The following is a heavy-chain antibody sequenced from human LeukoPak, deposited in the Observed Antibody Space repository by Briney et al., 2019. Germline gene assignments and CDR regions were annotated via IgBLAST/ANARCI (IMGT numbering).Heavy chain of an antibody. D-gene: IGHD3-9*01. J-gene: IGHJ4*02. CDR3: AKERNDILTGYYDY. V-gene: IGHV3-30*02. CDR2: IRYDGGNT. Sequence: GGSLRLSCAASGFIFSNYAMQWVRQAPGMGLEWVAFIRYDGGNTYYADSVKGRFTISRDNAKNSLYLQMNSLRAEDMALYYCAKERNDILTGYYDYWGQGTLVTVSS. CDR1: GFIFSNYA.